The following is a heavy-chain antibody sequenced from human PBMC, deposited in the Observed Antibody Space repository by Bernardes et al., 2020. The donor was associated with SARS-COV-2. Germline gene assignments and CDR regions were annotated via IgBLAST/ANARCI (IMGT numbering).Heavy chain of an antibody. Sequence: LSLTCAVYGGSFSGYYWSWIRQPPGKGLEWIGEINHSGSTNYNPSLKSRVTISVDTSKNQFSLKLSSVTAADTAVYYCARGRVAAAGRFDPWGQGTLVTVSS. CDR2: INHSGST. D-gene: IGHD6-13*01. J-gene: IGHJ5*02. CDR1: GGSFSGYY. V-gene: IGHV4-34*01. CDR3: ARGRVAAAGRFDP.